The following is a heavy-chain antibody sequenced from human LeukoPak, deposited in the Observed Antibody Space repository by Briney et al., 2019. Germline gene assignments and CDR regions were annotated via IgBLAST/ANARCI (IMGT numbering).Heavy chain of an antibody. V-gene: IGHV4-59*01. CDR2: IYYSGST. CDR1: GGSISSYY. J-gene: IGHJ4*02. D-gene: IGHD3-16*02. Sequence: PSETLSLTCTVSGGSISSYYWSWIRQPPGKGLELIGYIYYSGSTNYNPSLKSRVTISVDTSKNQFSLKLSSVTAADTAVYYCARHLRLGELSPFDYWGQGTLVTVSS. CDR3: ARHLRLGELSPFDY.